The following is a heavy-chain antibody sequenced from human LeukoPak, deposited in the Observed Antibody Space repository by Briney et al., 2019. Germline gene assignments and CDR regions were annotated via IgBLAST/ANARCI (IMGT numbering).Heavy chain of an antibody. CDR2: IYTSGST. D-gene: IGHD3-10*01. Sequence: PSETLSLTCTVSGGSISSYYWSWIRQPAGKGLEWIGRIYTSGSTNYNPSLKSRVTMSVDTSKNQFSLKLSSVTAADTAVYYCARVSFGSGYYCYMDVWGKGTTVTVSS. J-gene: IGHJ6*03. V-gene: IGHV4-4*07. CDR1: GGSISSYY. CDR3: ARVSFGSGYYCYMDV.